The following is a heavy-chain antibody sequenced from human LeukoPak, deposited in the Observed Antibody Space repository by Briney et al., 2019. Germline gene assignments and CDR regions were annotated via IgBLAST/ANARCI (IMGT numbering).Heavy chain of an antibody. V-gene: IGHV3-30*04. CDR3: AREHISGYFDY. Sequence: GGPLRLSCVASGFTFNSYSMHWVRQAPGKGLEWVAVISYDGSNQYYADSVKGRFTISRDNSKNTLYLQMNSLRGEDTAMYYCAREHISGYFDYWGQGTLVTVSS. J-gene: IGHJ4*02. CDR2: ISYDGSNQ. D-gene: IGHD6-19*01. CDR1: GFTFNSYS.